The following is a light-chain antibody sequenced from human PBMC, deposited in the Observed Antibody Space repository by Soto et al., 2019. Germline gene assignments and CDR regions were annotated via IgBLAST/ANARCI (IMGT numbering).Light chain of an antibody. CDR3: QQSYSTPVT. CDR1: QSISSY. V-gene: IGKV1-39*01. CDR2: AAS. J-gene: IGKJ5*01. Sequence: DIQMTQSPSSLSASVGDRVTITCRASQSISSYLNWYQQKPGKAPKLLIYAASSLQSGVPSRFSGSGSGTDXXLTIXXXXXEDFXXYXCQQSYSTPVTFGQGTRLEIK.